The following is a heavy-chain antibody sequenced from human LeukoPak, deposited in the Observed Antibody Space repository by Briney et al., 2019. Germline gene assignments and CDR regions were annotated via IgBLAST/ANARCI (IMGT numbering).Heavy chain of an antibody. CDR1: GGSFSGYY. CDR3: ARVSDYGDSKGAFDT. V-gene: IGHV4-34*01. Sequence: SETLSLTCAVYGGSFSGYYWSWIRQPPGKGLEWIGEINHSGSTNYNPSLKSRVTISVDTSKNQSSLKLSSVTAADTAVYYCARVSDYGDSKGAFDTWGQGTMVTVSS. J-gene: IGHJ3*02. D-gene: IGHD4-17*01. CDR2: INHSGST.